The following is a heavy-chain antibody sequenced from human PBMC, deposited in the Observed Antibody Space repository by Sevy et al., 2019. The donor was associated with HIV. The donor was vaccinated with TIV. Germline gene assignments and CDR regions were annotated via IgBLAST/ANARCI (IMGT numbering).Heavy chain of an antibody. CDR2: ISYDGSNK. CDR3: AREDEQQLINWFDP. D-gene: IGHD6-13*01. V-gene: IGHV3-30-3*01. CDR1: GFTFSSYA. J-gene: IGHJ5*02. Sequence: GGSLRLSCAASGFTFSSYAMHWVRQAPGKGLEWVAVISYDGSNKYYADSVKGRFTISRDNSKNTLYLQMNSLRAEDTAVYYWAREDEQQLINWFDPWGQGTLVTVSS.